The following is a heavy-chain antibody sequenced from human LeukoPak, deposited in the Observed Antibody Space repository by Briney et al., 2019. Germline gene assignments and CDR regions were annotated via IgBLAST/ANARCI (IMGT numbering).Heavy chain of an antibody. Sequence: RGSLRLSCAASGLNSSGYWVHWVRQAPGEGLVWVSVIYSGGSTYYADSVKGRFTISRDTSKNTLYLQMNSLRAEDTAVYYCARGGYRLSVTFDYWGQGTLVTVSS. D-gene: IGHD5-18*01. J-gene: IGHJ4*02. CDR2: IYSGGST. CDR3: ARGGYRLSVTFDY. V-gene: IGHV3-66*02. CDR1: GLNSSGYW.